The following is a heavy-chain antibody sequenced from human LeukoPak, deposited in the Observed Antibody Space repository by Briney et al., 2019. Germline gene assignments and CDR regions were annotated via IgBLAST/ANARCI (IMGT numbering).Heavy chain of an antibody. CDR3: ARETTLAGFASGLGFNY. CDR1: GASISSWY. CDR2: IYGSGNT. D-gene: IGHD6-19*01. V-gene: IGHV4-59*01. Sequence: PSETLSLTCTVSGASISSWYWSWIRQPPGKGLEWIGYIYGSGNTNYNPSLKSRITMSIDTSKNQFSLELTSVTAADTATYYCARETTLAGFASGLGFNYWGQEILVTVSS. J-gene: IGHJ4*02.